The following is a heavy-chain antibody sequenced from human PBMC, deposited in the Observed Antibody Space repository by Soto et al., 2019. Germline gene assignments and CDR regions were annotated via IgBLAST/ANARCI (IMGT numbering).Heavy chain of an antibody. J-gene: IGHJ3*02. Sequence: SETLSLTCTVSGGSISSGDYYWSWIRQPPGKGLEWIGYIYYSGSTYYNPSLKSRVTISVDKSKNHFSLRLSSVTAADTAMYYCARSAIGMLGPLPFDIWGQGTMVT. V-gene: IGHV4-30-4*01. CDR3: ARSAIGMLGPLPFDI. CDR1: GGSISSGDYY. D-gene: IGHD2-2*01. CDR2: IYYSGST.